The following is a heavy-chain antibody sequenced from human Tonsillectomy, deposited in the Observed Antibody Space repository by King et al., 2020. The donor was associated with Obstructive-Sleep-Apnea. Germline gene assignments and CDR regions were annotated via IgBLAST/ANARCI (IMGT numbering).Heavy chain of an antibody. Sequence: QLQESGPGLVKPSETLSLTCTVSVGSITSSSYYWGWVRQPPGKGLEWIGCIYYRGGTYYNPSLKSRVTISFDTSKNQFSLRLSSVTAADTAVYYCARVGGDWYFDLWGRGTLVTVSS. V-gene: IGHV4-39*07. D-gene: IGHD2-15*01. CDR2: IYYRGGT. CDR1: VGSITSSSYY. J-gene: IGHJ2*01. CDR3: ARVGGDWYFDL.